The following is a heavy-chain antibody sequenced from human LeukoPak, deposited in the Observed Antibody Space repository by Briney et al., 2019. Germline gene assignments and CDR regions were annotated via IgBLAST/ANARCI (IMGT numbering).Heavy chain of an antibody. D-gene: IGHD1-14*01. CDR1: GFTFSSYC. CDR3: AKESHINLMTSFDY. Sequence: GGSLRLSCGTSGFTFSSYCMHWVRQGPGKGLVWVSCINIDGGSTKYADSFKGRFTISRDNSKNTVYRERKRLRSDDTAVDYCAKESHINLMTSFDYWRRGPGVSVFS. V-gene: IGHV3-74*01. J-gene: IGHJ4*02. CDR2: INIDGGST.